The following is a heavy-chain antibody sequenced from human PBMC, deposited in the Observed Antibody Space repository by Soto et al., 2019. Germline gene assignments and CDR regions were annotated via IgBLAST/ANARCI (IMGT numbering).Heavy chain of an antibody. CDR1: GFIFSNYA. J-gene: IGHJ6*02. V-gene: IGHV3-23*01. D-gene: IGHD2-2*01. Sequence: GGSLRLSCAASGFIFSNYAMSWVRQAPGKGLEWVSAISHTGDPTYYADSVKGRFTISRDNSKNTLYLQMNSLRAEDTAVYYCAKGHIVLVPAAVYYYYGMDVWGQGTTVTVSS. CDR3: AKGHIVLVPAAVYYYYGMDV. CDR2: ISHTGDPT.